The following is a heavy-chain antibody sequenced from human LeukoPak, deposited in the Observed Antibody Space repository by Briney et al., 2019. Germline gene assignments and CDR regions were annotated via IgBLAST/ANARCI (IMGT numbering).Heavy chain of an antibody. D-gene: IGHD6-13*01. CDR3: ARDMTAAAGISDY. CDR2: ISSSSSYI. CDR1: GFTFSSYS. Sequence: GGSLRLSCAASGFTFSSYSMNWVRQAPGKGLEWGSAISSSSSYIYYADSVKGRFTISRDNAKNSLYLQMNSLRAEDTAVYYCARDMTAAAGISDYWGQGTLVTVSS. J-gene: IGHJ4*02. V-gene: IGHV3-21*01.